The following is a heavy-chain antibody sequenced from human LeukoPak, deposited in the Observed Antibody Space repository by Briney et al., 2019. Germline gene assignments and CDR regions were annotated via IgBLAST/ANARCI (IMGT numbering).Heavy chain of an antibody. D-gene: IGHD3-3*01. CDR2: IYYSGST. Sequence: PSETLSLTCTVSGGSISSYYWSWIRQPPGKGLEWIGYIYYSGSTNYNPSLKSRATISVDTSKNQFSLKLSSVTAADTAVYYCARGYDFWSGYRNYYMDVWGKGTTVTVSS. J-gene: IGHJ6*03. V-gene: IGHV4-59*01. CDR1: GGSISSYY. CDR3: ARGYDFWSGYRNYYMDV.